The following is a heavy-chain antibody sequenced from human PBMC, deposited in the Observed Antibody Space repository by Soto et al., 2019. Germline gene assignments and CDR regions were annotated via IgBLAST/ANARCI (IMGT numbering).Heavy chain of an antibody. J-gene: IGHJ4*02. CDR1: GGSISSSSYY. D-gene: IGHD2-8*01. CDR2: IYYSGST. V-gene: IGHV4-39*01. CDR3: ARLKAGPPAVQDISKCTNGVCTYKPYYFDY. Sequence: PSETLSLTCTVSGGSISSSSYYWGWIRQPPGKGLEWIGSIYYSGSTYYNPSLKSRVTISVDTPKNQFSLKLSSVTAADTAVYYCARLKAGPPAVQDISKCTNGVCTYKPYYFDYWGQGTLVTSPQ.